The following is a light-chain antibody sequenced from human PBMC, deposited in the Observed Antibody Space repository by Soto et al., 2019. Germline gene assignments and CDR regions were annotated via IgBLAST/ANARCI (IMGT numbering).Light chain of an antibody. Sequence: QSALTQPPSASGSPGQSVTISCTGTSSDVGGYNYVSWYQQHPGKAPKLMIYEVSKRPSGVPDRFSGSKSGNTASLTVSGLQPEDEAAYYCSSYAGSNKSVFGTGTKLTVL. V-gene: IGLV2-8*01. CDR1: SSDVGGYNY. CDR2: EVS. J-gene: IGLJ1*01. CDR3: SSYAGSNKSV.